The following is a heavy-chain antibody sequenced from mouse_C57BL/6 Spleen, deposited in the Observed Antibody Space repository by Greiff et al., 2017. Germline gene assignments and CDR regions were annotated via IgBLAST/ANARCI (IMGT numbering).Heavy chain of an antibody. V-gene: IGHV5-2*01. J-gene: IGHJ1*03. Sequence: EVKLVESGGGLVQPGESLKLSCESNEYEFPSHDMSWVRKTPEKRLELVAAINSDGGSTYYPDTMERRFIISRDNTKKTLYLQMSSLRSEDTALYYCARRSDDYDAYWYFDVWGTGTTVTVSS. D-gene: IGHD2-4*01. CDR1: EYEFPSHD. CDR2: INSDGGST. CDR3: ARRSDDYDAYWYFDV.